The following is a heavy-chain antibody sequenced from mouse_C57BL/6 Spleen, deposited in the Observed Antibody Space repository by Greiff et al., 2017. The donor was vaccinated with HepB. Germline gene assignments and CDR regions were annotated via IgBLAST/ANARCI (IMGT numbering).Heavy chain of an antibody. CDR2: ISYSGST. J-gene: IGHJ2*01. CDR3: ARSPTYGPLDY. Sequence: EVQLQQSGPGLAKPSQTLSLPCSVTGYSITSDYWNWIRKFPGNKLEYMGYISYSGSTYYNPSLKSRISITRDTSKKQYYLQLNSGTTEDTATYCCARSPTYGPLDYWGHGTTRTVSS. D-gene: IGHD1-1*02. CDR1: GYSITSDY. V-gene: IGHV3-8*01.